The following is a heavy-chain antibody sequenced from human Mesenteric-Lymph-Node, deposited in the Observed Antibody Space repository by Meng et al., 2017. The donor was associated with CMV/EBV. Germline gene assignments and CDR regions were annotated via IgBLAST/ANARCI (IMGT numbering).Heavy chain of an antibody. CDR3: AKNNDFWSGSYFDY. D-gene: IGHD3-3*01. V-gene: IGHV3-30*02. CDR2: IRYDGSNK. J-gene: IGHJ4*02. Sequence: GESLKISCAASGFTFSSYGMHWLRQAPGKGLEWVAFIRYDGSNKYYADSVKGRFTISRDNSKNTLSLQMNSLRAEDTAVYYCAKNNDFWSGSYFDYWGQGTLVTGAS. CDR1: GFTFSSYG.